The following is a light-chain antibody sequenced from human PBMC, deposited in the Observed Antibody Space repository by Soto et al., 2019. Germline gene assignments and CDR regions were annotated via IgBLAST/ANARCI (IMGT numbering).Light chain of an antibody. CDR2: RAS. J-gene: IGKJ4*01. CDR3: QQYSSSPLT. Sequence: EIVLTQSPATLSLSPVERATLPCRASESVSTFLAWYQQKPGQAPRLLIHRASSRATGSPDRFSGSGAGTDFTLTISRLEPEDFAVYYCQQYSSSPLTFGGGTKVEIK. CDR1: ESVSTF. V-gene: IGKV3-20*01.